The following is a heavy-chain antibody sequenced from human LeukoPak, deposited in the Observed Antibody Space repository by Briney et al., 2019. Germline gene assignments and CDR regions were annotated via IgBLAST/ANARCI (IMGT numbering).Heavy chain of an antibody. CDR2: IYYSGST. CDR1: GGSISSSSYY. Sequence: SEALSLTCTVSGGSISSSSYYWGWVRQPPGKGLEWIGSIYYSGSTYYNPSLKSRVTISVDTSKNQFSLKLSSVTAADTAVYYCARDHPYYDILTGYPSMDVWSKGTTVTVSS. D-gene: IGHD3-9*01. CDR3: ARDHPYYDILTGYPSMDV. V-gene: IGHV4-39*07. J-gene: IGHJ6*03.